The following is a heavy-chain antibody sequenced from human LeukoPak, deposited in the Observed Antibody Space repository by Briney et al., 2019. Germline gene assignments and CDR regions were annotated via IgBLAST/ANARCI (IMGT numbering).Heavy chain of an antibody. CDR3: ARDLHEYYFDY. V-gene: IGHV3-23*01. CDR1: GFTFNNYA. J-gene: IGHJ4*02. Sequence: GGSLRLSCAASGFTFNNYAMTWVRQAPGKGLEWVSTINTGGGTYYAASVKGRFTLSRENSRNTLYLRMNSLRAEDTAVYYCARDLHEYYFDYWGQGTLVTVSS. CDR2: INTGGGT.